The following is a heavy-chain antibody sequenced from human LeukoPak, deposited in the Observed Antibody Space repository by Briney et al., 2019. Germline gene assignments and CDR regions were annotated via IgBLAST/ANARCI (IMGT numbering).Heavy chain of an antibody. Sequence: GESLKISCKGSGYSFTNYWIGWVRQMPGKGLEWMGVIYPGDSDTTYSPSFQGQVTISADKSISTAYLQWSSLKASDTAIYYCARRLGEMATNTGFDYWGQGTLVTVSS. CDR1: GYSFTNYW. V-gene: IGHV5-51*01. CDR2: IYPGDSDT. CDR3: ARRLGEMATNTGFDY. J-gene: IGHJ4*02. D-gene: IGHD5-24*01.